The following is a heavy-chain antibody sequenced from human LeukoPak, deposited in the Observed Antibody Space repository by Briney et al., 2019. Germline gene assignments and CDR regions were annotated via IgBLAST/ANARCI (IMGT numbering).Heavy chain of an antibody. CDR2: IYSGGST. Sequence: GGSLRLSCAASGFTVSSNYMSWVRQAPGKGLEWVSVIYSGGSTYYADSVKGRFTISRDNSKNTLYLQMNSLRAEDTAVYYCARGAGGAYYYYYYMDVWGKGTTVTISS. V-gene: IGHV3-53*01. CDR1: GFTVSSNY. CDR3: ARGAGGAYYYYYYMDV. D-gene: IGHD2-21*01. J-gene: IGHJ6*03.